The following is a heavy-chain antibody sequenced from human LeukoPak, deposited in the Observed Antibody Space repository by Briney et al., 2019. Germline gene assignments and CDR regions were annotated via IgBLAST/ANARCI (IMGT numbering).Heavy chain of an antibody. CDR2: ISSDNTYI. CDR1: GFTFSSYW. CDR3: ASNDYTQNLYRVDY. J-gene: IGHJ4*02. D-gene: IGHD4-11*01. V-gene: IGHV3-21*01. Sequence: NPGGSLRLSCAASGFTFSSYWMSWVRQAPGKGLEWVSSISSDNTYIYYSDSVKGRFTISRDSSKSSLYLQMNSLRVEDTAVYYCASNDYTQNLYRVDYWGQGTLVTVSS.